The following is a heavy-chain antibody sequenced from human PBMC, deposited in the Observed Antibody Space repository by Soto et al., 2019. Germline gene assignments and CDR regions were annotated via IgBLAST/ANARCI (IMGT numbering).Heavy chain of an antibody. J-gene: IGHJ4*02. CDR1: GGSISSSSSY. CDR2: IYYLGNT. D-gene: IGHD4-17*01. Sequence: SETLSLTCTVSGGSISSSSSYWGWIRQPPGKGLEWVGSIYYLGNTYYNPSLGGRVSISVDKSKNQFSLKLNSVTAADTAVYYCATHPPYGPLDHWGQGTLVTVSS. CDR3: ATHPPYGPLDH. V-gene: IGHV4-39*01.